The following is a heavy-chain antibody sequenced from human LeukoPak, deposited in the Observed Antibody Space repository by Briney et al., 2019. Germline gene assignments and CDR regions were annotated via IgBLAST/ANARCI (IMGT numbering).Heavy chain of an antibody. D-gene: IGHD6-13*01. CDR1: GGSISSYY. CDR3: ATSMPGYSSSWHFDY. V-gene: IGHV4-59*01. J-gene: IGHJ4*02. CDR2: IYYSGST. Sequence: SETLSLTCTVSGGSISSYYCSWIRQPPGKGLEWIGYIYYSGSTNYNPSLKSRVTISVDTSKNQFSLKLSSVTAADTAVYYCATSMPGYSSSWHFDYGGQGTLVTVSS.